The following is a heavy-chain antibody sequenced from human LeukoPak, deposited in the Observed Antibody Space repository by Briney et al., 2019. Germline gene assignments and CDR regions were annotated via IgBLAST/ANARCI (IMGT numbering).Heavy chain of an antibody. CDR3: ARLGIAAAGAFRDY. J-gene: IGHJ4*02. Sequence: ASVKVSCKASGYTFTGYYMHWVRQAPGQGLEWMGRINPNSGGTNYAQKFQGRVTMTRDTSISTAYIELSRLRSDDTAVYYCARLGIAAAGAFRDYWGQGTLVTVSS. V-gene: IGHV1-2*06. D-gene: IGHD6-13*01. CDR2: INPNSGGT. CDR1: GYTFTGYY.